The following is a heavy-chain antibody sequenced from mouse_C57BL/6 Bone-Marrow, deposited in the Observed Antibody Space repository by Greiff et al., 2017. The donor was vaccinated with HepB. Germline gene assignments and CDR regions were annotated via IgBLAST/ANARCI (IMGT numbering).Heavy chain of an antibody. J-gene: IGHJ2*01. Sequence: EVMLVESGEGLVKPGGSLKLSCAASGFTFSSYAMSWVRQTPEKRLEWVAYISSGGDYIYYADTVKGRFTISRDNARNTLYLQMSSLKSEDTAMYYCTRLAGTGDYFDYWGQGTTLTVSS. CDR3: TRLAGTGDYFDY. CDR2: ISSGGDYI. CDR1: GFTFSSYA. D-gene: IGHD4-1*01. V-gene: IGHV5S21*01.